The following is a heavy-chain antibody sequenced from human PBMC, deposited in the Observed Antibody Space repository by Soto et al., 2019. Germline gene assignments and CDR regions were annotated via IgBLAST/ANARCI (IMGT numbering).Heavy chain of an antibody. D-gene: IGHD1-26*01. Sequence: PSGSLTLSRAASGYTFYISEVTLCLQAPGKGLEWVSAISSGGNTYYADSVKGRFTIFRDNSNNMMYLQLKSLRSDDTAVYYCARVWDGSLGPDYWGQGTLVTVSS. V-gene: IGHV3-23*01. J-gene: IGHJ4*02. CDR1: GYTFYISE. CDR3: ARVWDGSLGPDY. CDR2: ISSGGNT.